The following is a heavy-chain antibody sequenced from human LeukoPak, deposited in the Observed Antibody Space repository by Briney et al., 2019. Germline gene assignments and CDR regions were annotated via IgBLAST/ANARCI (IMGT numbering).Heavy chain of an antibody. V-gene: IGHV3-23*01. CDR2: ISGSGTST. D-gene: IGHD5-18*01. Sequence: PTGGSLRLSCEVSGFTFSDHYMSWIRQAPGKGLEWVSAISGSGTSTYYADSVKGRFTISRDNSKNTLYLQMNGLRAEDTAVYYCANSLRGYSFGTFDYWGQGTLVTVSS. CDR1: GFTFSDHY. J-gene: IGHJ4*02. CDR3: ANSLRGYSFGTFDY.